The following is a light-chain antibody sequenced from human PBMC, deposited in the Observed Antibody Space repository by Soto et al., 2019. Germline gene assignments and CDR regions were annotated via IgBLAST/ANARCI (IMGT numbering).Light chain of an antibody. CDR3: QQYKSYSRT. CDR2: MAS. J-gene: IGKJ1*01. CDR1: QSISSW. V-gene: IGKV1-5*03. Sequence: DIQMTQSPSTLSASVGDRVTITCRASQSISSWLAWYQQKPGKAPKLLIYMASGLESGVPSRFSGSGSGTEFTLTISSLQPDEFATYYCQQYKSYSRTFGPGTQVEIK.